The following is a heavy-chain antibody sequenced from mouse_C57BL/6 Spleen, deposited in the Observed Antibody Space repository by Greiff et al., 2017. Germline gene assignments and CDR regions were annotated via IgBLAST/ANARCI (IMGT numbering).Heavy chain of an antibody. V-gene: IGHV1-19*01. CDR3: ARRISLLLPDY. J-gene: IGHJ2*01. Sequence: VQLQQSGPVLVKPGASVKMSCKASGYTFTDYYMNWVKQSHGKSLEWIGVINPYNGGTSYNQKFKGKATLTVDKSSSTAYMELNSLTSEESAVDYCARRISLLLPDYWGQGTTLTVSS. CDR2: INPYNGGT. D-gene: IGHD1-1*01. CDR1: GYTFTDYY.